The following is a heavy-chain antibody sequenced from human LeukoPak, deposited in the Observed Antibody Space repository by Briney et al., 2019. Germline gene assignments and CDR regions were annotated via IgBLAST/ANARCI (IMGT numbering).Heavy chain of an antibody. J-gene: IGHJ4*02. Sequence: SETLSLTCTVSGGSISSYYWSWIRQPPGRGLEWIGYIYYSGSTNYNPSLNSRATISVDTSKNQFSLKLSSVTAADTAVYYCARLGYSSSSVDYWGQGTLVTVSS. D-gene: IGHD6-6*01. V-gene: IGHV4-59*08. CDR1: GGSISSYY. CDR3: ARLGYSSSSVDY. CDR2: IYYSGST.